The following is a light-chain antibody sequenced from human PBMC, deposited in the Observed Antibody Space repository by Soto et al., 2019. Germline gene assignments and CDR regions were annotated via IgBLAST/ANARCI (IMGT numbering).Light chain of an antibody. Sequence: DIQMTQSPSSLSASVGDRVTIICRASPTISNYLNWYQQKPGKAPKVLIYGATRLQSGVPSRFSGSGVGTDFTLTISSQQPEDFATYYCQQSYSSPFTFGPGTKVEIK. CDR1: PTISNY. CDR3: QQSYSSPFT. J-gene: IGKJ3*01. CDR2: GAT. V-gene: IGKV1-39*01.